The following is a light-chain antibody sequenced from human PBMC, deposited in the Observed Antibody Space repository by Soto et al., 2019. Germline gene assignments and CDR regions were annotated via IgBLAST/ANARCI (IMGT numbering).Light chain of an antibody. V-gene: IGKV3-20*01. CDR2: GAS. Sequence: EIVLTQSPGTLSLSPGEEATLSCRASQSVDSNYLAWYQQKPGQTPRLIIYGASGRADGIPHRFSGSGFGNGFPLTIHQREPEDFAINYFPEDGTPRSVNFRQGTRLDI. CDR1: QSVDSNY. J-gene: IGKJ5*01. CDR3: PEDGTPRSVN.